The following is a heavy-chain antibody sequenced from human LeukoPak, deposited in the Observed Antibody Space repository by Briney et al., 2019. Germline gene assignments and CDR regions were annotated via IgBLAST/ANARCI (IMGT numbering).Heavy chain of an antibody. V-gene: IGHV3-30*02. CDR2: IRYDGSNK. Sequence: GGSLRLSCAASGFTFSSDSMNWVRQAPGEGLEWVAFIRYDGSNKYYADSVKGRFTISRDNSKNTLYLQMNSLRAEDTAVYYCAKIARGDSSGYPYYFDYWGQGTLVTVSS. D-gene: IGHD3-22*01. CDR3: AKIARGDSSGYPYYFDY. CDR1: GFTFSSDS. J-gene: IGHJ4*02.